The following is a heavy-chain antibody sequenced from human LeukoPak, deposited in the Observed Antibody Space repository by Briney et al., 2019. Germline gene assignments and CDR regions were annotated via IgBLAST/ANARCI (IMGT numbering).Heavy chain of an antibody. CDR1: GFTFSSYG. V-gene: IGHV3-30*02. CDR3: AWTAVAMVRGVVATSMDV. D-gene: IGHD3-10*01. CDR2: IRYDGSNK. J-gene: IGHJ6*02. Sequence: GGSLRLSCAASGFTFSSYGMHWVRQAPGKGLEWVAFIRYDGSNKYYADSVKGRFTISRDNSKNTLYLQMNSLRAEDTAVYYCAWTAVAMVRGVVATSMDVWGQGTTVTVSS.